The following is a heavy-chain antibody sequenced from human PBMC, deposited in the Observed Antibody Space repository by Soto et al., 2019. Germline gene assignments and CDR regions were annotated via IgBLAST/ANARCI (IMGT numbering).Heavy chain of an antibody. CDR3: ADSGSYADV. J-gene: IGHJ6*04. D-gene: IGHD5-12*01. V-gene: IGHV3-7*01. CDR2: IKEDGSEK. CDR1: GFTFSSYW. Sequence: EVQLVESGGGLVQPGGSLRLSCAASGFTFSSYWMTWVRQAPGKGLEWVANIKEDGSEKYYVDSVKGRFTISRDDAKNSVYLQTNSLRAEDTAVYYCADSGSYADVWGKGTAVTVSS.